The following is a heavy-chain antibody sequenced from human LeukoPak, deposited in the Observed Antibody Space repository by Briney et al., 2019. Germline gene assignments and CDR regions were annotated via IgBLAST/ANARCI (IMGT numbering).Heavy chain of an antibody. CDR3: AKAPSTYSSSFGYFDY. J-gene: IGHJ4*02. CDR2: ISGSGGST. V-gene: IGHV3-23*01. Sequence: GGSLRLSCAASGFTFSSYAMSWVRQAPGKGLEWVSAISGSGGSTYYADSVKGRFTISRDNSKNTLYLQTNSLRAEDTAVYYCAKAPSTYSSSFGYFDYWGQGTLVTVSS. CDR1: GFTFSSYA. D-gene: IGHD6-13*01.